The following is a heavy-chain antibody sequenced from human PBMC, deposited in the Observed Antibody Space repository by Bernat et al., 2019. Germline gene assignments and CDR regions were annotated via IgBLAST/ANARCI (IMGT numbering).Heavy chain of an antibody. CDR2: IWYDGSNK. Sequence: QVQLVESGGGVVQPGRSLRLSCAASGFTFSSYGMHWVRQAPGKGLEWVAVIWYDGSNKYYADSVKGRFTISRDNSKNTLYLQMNSLRAEDTAVYYCAGDLGDYGDYLDYWGQGTLVTVSS. CDR3: AGDLGDYGDYLDY. V-gene: IGHV3-33*01. CDR1: GFTFSSYG. J-gene: IGHJ4*02. D-gene: IGHD4-17*01.